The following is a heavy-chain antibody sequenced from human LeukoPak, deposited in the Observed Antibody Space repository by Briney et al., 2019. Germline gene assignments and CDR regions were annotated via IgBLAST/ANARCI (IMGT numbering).Heavy chain of an antibody. CDR2: IYSGGST. CDR1: GFTVSSNY. CDR3: ARDSWRYSFGFDP. J-gene: IGHJ5*02. D-gene: IGHD5-18*01. Sequence: GGSLRLSCAASGFTVSSNYMSWVRQAPGKGLEWVSVIYSGGSTYYADSVKGRFTISRDNAKNSLYLQMNSLRAEDTAVYYCARDSWRYSFGFDPWGQGTLVTVSS. V-gene: IGHV3-53*01.